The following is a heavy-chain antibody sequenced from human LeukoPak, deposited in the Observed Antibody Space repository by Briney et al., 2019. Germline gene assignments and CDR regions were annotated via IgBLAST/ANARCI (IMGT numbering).Heavy chain of an antibody. CDR1: GGSISSSSYY. J-gene: IGHJ4*02. D-gene: IGHD5-24*01. Sequence: SETLSLTCTVSGGSISSSSYYWGWIRQPPGKGLEWIGNIYYSGSTYYNPSLKSRVTISVDTSKNQFSLKLSSVTAADTAVYYCAKSGYNRFDYWGQGTRVTVSS. V-gene: IGHV4-39*07. CDR2: IYYSGST. CDR3: AKSGYNRFDY.